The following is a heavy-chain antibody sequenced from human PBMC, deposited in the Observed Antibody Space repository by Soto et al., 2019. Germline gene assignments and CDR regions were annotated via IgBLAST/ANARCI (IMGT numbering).Heavy chain of an antibody. CDR2: FFIGGNT. Sequence: SETLSLTCTVSGGSISSSTYYWGWMRQPPGKGLEWIASFFIGGNTYYNPSLKSRVTISVDTSKNQFSLKLGSVTAADTAVYYCARHDWAKPSDYWGQGTLVTVLL. D-gene: IGHD3-9*01. CDR3: ARHDWAKPSDY. V-gene: IGHV4-39*01. J-gene: IGHJ4*02. CDR1: GGSISSSTYY.